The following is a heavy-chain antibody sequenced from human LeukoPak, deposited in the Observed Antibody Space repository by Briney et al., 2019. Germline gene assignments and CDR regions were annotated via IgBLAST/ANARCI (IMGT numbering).Heavy chain of an antibody. J-gene: IGHJ4*02. CDR3: ARVHYDSSGSSIGIDY. V-gene: IGHV1-3*03. D-gene: IGHD3-22*01. CDR2: INTGNRNT. CDR1: GYTFTSYA. Sequence: ASVKVSCKASGYTFTSYAMHWVRQAPGQRLEWMGWINTGNRNTKYTQELQGRVTITTDTSARTAYMELSSLRSEDMAVYYCARVHYDSSGSSIGIDYWGQGTLVTVSS.